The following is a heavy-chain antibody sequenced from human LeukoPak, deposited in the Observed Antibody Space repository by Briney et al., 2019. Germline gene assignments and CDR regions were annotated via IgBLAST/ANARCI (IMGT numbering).Heavy chain of an antibody. CDR2: INPNSGGT. CDR1: GYTFTGYY. J-gene: IGHJ3*02. Sequence: ASVKVSCKASGYTFTGYYMHWVRQAPGQGLEWMGWINPNSGGTNYAQKFQGRVTMTRDTSISTAYMELSRLRSDDTAVYYCARGPDWDREPHDAFDIWGQGTMVTVSS. V-gene: IGHV1-2*02. D-gene: IGHD1/OR15-1a*01. CDR3: ARGPDWDREPHDAFDI.